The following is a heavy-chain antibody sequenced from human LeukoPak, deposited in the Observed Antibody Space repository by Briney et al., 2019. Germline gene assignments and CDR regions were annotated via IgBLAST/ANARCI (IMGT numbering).Heavy chain of an antibody. J-gene: IGHJ4*02. Sequence: SLRLSCAASGFTFDDYAMHWVRQAPGKGLEWVSGISWNSGSIGYADSVKGRFTISRDNAKNSLYLQMNSLRDEDTAVYYCARDWGGSEFWGQGILVTVSS. CDR2: ISWNSGSI. D-gene: IGHD1-26*01. CDR1: GFTFDDYA. V-gene: IGHV3-9*01. CDR3: ARDWGGSEF.